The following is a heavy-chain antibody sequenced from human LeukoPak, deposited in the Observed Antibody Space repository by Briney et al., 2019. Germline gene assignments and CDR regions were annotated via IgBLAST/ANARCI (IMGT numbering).Heavy chain of an antibody. D-gene: IGHD6-13*01. CDR1: GGSISSYY. J-gene: IGHJ5*02. Sequence: SETLSLTCTVSGGSISSYYWSWIRQPPGKGLEWIGYIYYSGSTNYNPSLKSRVTISVDTSKNQFSLKLSSVTAADTAVYYCARSLSIAAAGTWFGPWGQGTLVTVSS. CDR2: IYYSGST. V-gene: IGHV4-59*08. CDR3: ARSLSIAAAGTWFGP.